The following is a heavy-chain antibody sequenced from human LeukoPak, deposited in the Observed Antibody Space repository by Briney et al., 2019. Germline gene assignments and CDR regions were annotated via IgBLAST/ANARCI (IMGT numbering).Heavy chain of an antibody. J-gene: IGHJ4*02. CDR1: GYTFTGYY. CDR2: INPNSGGT. D-gene: IGHD6-19*01. CDR3: ARGNRKSQWLVMMTSYYFDY. V-gene: IGHV1-2*02. Sequence: ASVKVSCKASGYTFTGYYMHWVRQAPGQGLEWIGWINPNSGGTNYAQKFQGRVTMTRDTSISTAYMELSRLRSDDTAVYFCARGNRKSQWLVMMTSYYFDYWGQGTPVTVSS.